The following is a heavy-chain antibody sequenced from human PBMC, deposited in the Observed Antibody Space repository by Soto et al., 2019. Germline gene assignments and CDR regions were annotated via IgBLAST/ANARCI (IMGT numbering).Heavy chain of an antibody. J-gene: IGHJ3*02. Sequence: PGGSLRLSCAASGFTFSNAWMSWVRQAPGKGLEWVGRIESKTDGGTTDYAAPVKGRFTISRDDSKNTLYLQMNSLKTEDTAVYYCTTGYYDFWSGYFPDAFDIWGQGTMVTVSS. V-gene: IGHV3-15*04. CDR3: TTGYYDFWSGYFPDAFDI. CDR1: GFTFSNAW. D-gene: IGHD3-3*01. CDR2: IESKTDGGTT.